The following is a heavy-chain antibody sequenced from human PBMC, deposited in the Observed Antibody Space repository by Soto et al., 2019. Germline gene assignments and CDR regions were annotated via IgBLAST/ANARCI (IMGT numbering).Heavy chain of an antibody. J-gene: IGHJ6*02. CDR3: AKALRSSSWYASYYYYGMDV. D-gene: IGHD6-13*01. CDR1: GFTFSSYG. Sequence: PGGSLRLSCAASGFTFSSYGMHWVRQAPGKGLEWVAVISYDGSNKYYADSVKGRFTISRDNSKNTLYLQMNSLRAEDTAVYYCAKALRSSSWYASYYYYGMDVWGQGTTVTVSS. V-gene: IGHV3-30*18. CDR2: ISYDGSNK.